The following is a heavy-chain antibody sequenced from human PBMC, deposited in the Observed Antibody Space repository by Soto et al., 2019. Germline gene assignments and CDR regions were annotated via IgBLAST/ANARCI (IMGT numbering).Heavy chain of an antibody. J-gene: IGHJ4*02. V-gene: IGHV1-69*01. Sequence: QVQLVQSVAEVKKPGSSVKVSCKASGGTFSSYAISWVRQAPGQGLEWMGGIIPICGTANYAQKFQGRVTITADESTSTAYMELSSLRAEDTAVYYCALIHDYGDLYTDYWGQGTLVTVSS. D-gene: IGHD4-17*01. CDR2: IIPICGTA. CDR1: GGTFSSYA. CDR3: ALIHDYGDLYTDY.